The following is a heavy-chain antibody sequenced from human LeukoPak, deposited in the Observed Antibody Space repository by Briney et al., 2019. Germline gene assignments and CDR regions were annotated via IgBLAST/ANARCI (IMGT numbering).Heavy chain of an antibody. J-gene: IGHJ4*02. Sequence: SETLSLTCTVSGDSVRTNNYYWSWIRQPPGEGLEWIGYIHYSGNTNYNTSLKSRVTISVDTSKSQFSLKLSSVTAADTAVYYCARLTRRSGNHFGNWGQGTLVTVSS. D-gene: IGHD1-14*01. V-gene: IGHV4-61*01. CDR1: GDSVRTNNYY. CDR2: IHYSGNT. CDR3: ARLTRRSGNHFGN.